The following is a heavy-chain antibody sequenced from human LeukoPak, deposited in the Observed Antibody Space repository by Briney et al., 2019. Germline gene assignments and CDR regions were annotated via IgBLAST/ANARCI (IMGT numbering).Heavy chain of an antibody. Sequence: SETLSLTCTVSGGSISSGSYYWSWIRQPAGKGLEWIGRIYTSGSTNYNPSLKSRVTISVDTSKNQFSLKLSSVTAADTAVYYCASARSRSPLNWFDPWGQGTLVTVSS. CDR2: IYTSGST. CDR3: ASARSRSPLNWFDP. V-gene: IGHV4-61*02. D-gene: IGHD3-10*01. J-gene: IGHJ5*02. CDR1: GGSISSGSYY.